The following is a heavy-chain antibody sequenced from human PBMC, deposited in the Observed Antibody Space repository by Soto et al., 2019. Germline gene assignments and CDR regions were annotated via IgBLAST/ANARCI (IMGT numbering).Heavy chain of an antibody. V-gene: IGHV4-4*02. CDR1: GGTVASSHW. CDR2: VYHTGDT. D-gene: IGHD2-21*02. J-gene: IGHJ5*02. CDR3: AREIVTAGGNNYFDP. Sequence: SETLSLTCVVSGGTVASSHWWSWVRQSPGRGLEWIGNVYHTGDTNFNPSLQSRVTFSVDKSNNQFSLRLTSVTAADTAVYFCAREIVTAGGNNYFDPWGPGTLVTVSS.